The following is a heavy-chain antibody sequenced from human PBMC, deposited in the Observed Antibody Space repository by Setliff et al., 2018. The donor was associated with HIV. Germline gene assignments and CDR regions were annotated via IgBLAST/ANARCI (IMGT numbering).Heavy chain of an antibody. Sequence: GGSLRLSCAASGFTYSNYAMHWVRQAPGKGLEWMALISYDGSNIHYADSVKGRFTISRDDSKHTLYLQMNSLRAEDTAVYYCAKDQGYYDSSGYYLDYWGPGTLVTVSS. CDR2: ISYDGSNI. D-gene: IGHD3-22*01. J-gene: IGHJ4*02. V-gene: IGHV3-30*01. CDR1: GFTYSNYA. CDR3: AKDQGYYDSSGYYLDY.